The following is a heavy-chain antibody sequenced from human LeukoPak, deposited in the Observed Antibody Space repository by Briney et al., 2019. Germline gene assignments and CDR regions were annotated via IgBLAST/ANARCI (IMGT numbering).Heavy chain of an antibody. CDR1: GFTFSNSA. CDR2: LSSSGITT. Sequence: GGSLRLSCAASGFTFSNSAMSWVRQAPGKGLAWVSTLSSSGITTYYAESVKCRITITRDNSKNPQYLQITSQRSEDPAQCYVAKGIYISGFIYFDYWGHGTLVTVSS. J-gene: IGHJ4*01. CDR3: AKGIYISGFIYFDY. V-gene: IGHV3-23*01. D-gene: IGHD6-19*01.